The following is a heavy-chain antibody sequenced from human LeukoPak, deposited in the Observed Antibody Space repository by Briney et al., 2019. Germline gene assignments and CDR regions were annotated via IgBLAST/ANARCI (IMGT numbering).Heavy chain of an antibody. D-gene: IGHD3-22*01. J-gene: IGHJ5*02. V-gene: IGHV1-18*01. Sequence: ASVKVSCKASGYTFTSYGFSWVRQAPGQGLEWMGWINAYNGNTNYAQKFQGRVTMTRDTSTSTVYMELSSLRSDDTAVYYCARGGYYDSSGSFDPWGQGTLVTVSS. CDR2: INAYNGNT. CDR1: GYTFTSYG. CDR3: ARGGYYDSSGSFDP.